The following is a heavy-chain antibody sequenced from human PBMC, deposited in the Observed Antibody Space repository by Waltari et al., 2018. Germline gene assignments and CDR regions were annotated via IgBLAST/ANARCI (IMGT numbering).Heavy chain of an antibody. CDR3: ARHEEEGAFDI. Sequence: QLQLQESGPGLVKPSETLSLTCTVSGGSISSSSYYWGWIRQPPGKGLEWIGSIYYSGRTYSNPSLKSRVTISVDTSKNQFSLKLSSVTAADTAVYYCARHEEEGAFDIWGQGTMVTVSS. CDR2: IYYSGRT. J-gene: IGHJ3*02. CDR1: GGSISSSSYY. V-gene: IGHV4-39*01.